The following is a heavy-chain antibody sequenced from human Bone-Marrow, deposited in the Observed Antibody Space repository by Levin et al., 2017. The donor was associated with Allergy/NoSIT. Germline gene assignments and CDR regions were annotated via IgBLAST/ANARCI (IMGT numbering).Heavy chain of an antibody. Sequence: PGESLKISCKASGYTFTGYYMHWVRQAPGQGLEWMGWINPNSGDTKYAQKFQDRVTMTRDTSITTAHMELKRLISDVTAVYYCARQNERYFDPWGQGTLVTVSS. J-gene: IGHJ4*02. D-gene: IGHD1-1*01. V-gene: IGHV1-2*02. CDR3: ARQNERYFDP. CDR2: INPNSGDT. CDR1: GYTFTGYY.